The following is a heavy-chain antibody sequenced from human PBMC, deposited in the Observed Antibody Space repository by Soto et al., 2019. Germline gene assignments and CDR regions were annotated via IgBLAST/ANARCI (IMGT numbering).Heavy chain of an antibody. J-gene: IGHJ2*01. D-gene: IGHD3-16*02. Sequence: QVQLQESGPGLVKPSQTLSLTCTVSGASISSGGYSWGWIRQHPGKGLEWIGFIYYIGTSNYNPSRDSRITLSVDTSKNHFSLNLTSVTAADTALYYCARVLRDVLSDRYYWYFDLWGRGTLVTVSS. CDR1: GASISSGGYS. CDR2: IYYIGTS. V-gene: IGHV4-31*03. CDR3: ARVLRDVLSDRYYWYFDL.